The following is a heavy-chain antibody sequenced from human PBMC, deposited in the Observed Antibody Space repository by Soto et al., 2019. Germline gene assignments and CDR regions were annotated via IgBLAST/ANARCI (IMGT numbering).Heavy chain of an antibody. V-gene: IGHV3-33*01. CDR2: IWYDGSNK. CDR3: VRDLGSYYAGGSFYGMGV. Sequence: QVQLVESGGGVVQPGRSLRLSCAASGFTFSSYGMHWVRQAPGKGLEWVAVIWYDGSNKYYADSVKGRFTISRDNSKNSLYLQKNWLRAVDTAVDYCVRDLGSYYAGGSFYGMGVWCQGPRVTVSS. J-gene: IGHJ6*02. D-gene: IGHD1-26*01. CDR1: GFTFSSYG.